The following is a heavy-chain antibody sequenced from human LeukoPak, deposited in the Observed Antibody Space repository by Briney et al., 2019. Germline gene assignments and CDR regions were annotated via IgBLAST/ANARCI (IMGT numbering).Heavy chain of an antibody. CDR2: INPNSGGT. V-gene: IGHV1-2*02. Sequence: ASVTVSCKASGYTFTGYYMHWVRQPPAQGLEWMGWINPNSGGTNYAQKFQGRVTMTRDTSISTAYMELSRLRSDDTAVYYFARGDSYDSSGYSSYWGQGTLVTVSS. CDR3: ARGDSYDSSGYSSY. J-gene: IGHJ4*02. D-gene: IGHD3-22*01. CDR1: GYTFTGYY.